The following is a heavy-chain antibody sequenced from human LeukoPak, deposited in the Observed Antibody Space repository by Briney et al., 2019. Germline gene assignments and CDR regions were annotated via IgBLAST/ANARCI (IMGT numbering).Heavy chain of an antibody. CDR3: ARALIAADNY. CDR1: GCTISNYW. J-gene: IGHJ4*02. D-gene: IGHD6-6*01. CDR2: IRRGGSEE. V-gene: IGHV3-7*04. Sequence: GGSLRLSCAASGCTISNYWMNWVRQAPGKGLEWLANIRRGGSEEYYVDSVKGRFTISRDNTKNSLYLQMNSLRVEDTAVYYCARALIAADNYWGQGTLVTVSS.